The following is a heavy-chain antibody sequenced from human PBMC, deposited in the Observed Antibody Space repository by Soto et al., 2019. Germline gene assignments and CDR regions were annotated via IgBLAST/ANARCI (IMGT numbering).Heavy chain of an antibody. Sequence: LGGSLRLSCAGSGFNFRSYSMNWVHQDPEKGLEWVSYISSSSSTIYYADSVKGRFTISRDNAKNSLYLQMNSLRAEDTAVYYCARVSYYDFWSGYSRGHYYYMDVWGKGTTVTV. D-gene: IGHD3-3*01. CDR2: ISSSSSTI. CDR1: GFNFRSYS. CDR3: ARVSYYDFWSGYSRGHYYYMDV. J-gene: IGHJ6*03. V-gene: IGHV3-48*01.